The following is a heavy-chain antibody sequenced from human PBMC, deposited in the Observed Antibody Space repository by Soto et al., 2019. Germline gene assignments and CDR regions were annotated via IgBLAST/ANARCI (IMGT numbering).Heavy chain of an antibody. Sequence: SQTLSLTCAVYGGSFSGYYWSWIRQPPGKGLEWIGEINHSGSTNYNPSLKSRVTISVDTSKNQFSLKLSSVTAADTAVYYCAREPTPGGFRYYGMDVWGQGTTVTVSS. CDR3: AREPTPGGFRYYGMDV. CDR2: INHSGST. CDR1: GGSFSGYY. J-gene: IGHJ6*02. D-gene: IGHD3-10*01. V-gene: IGHV4-34*01.